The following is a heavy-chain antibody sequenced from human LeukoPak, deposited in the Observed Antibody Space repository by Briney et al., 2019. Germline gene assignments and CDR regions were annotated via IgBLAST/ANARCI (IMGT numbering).Heavy chain of an antibody. CDR1: GGSISSSSYY. Sequence: KPSETLSLTCTVSGGSISSSSYYWGWIRQPPGKGLEWIGSIYYSGSTYYNPSLKSRVTISVDTSKNQFSLKLNSVTAADTAVYYCARNITSGWFDPWGQGTLVTVSS. J-gene: IGHJ5*02. D-gene: IGHD3-10*01. CDR3: ARNITSGWFDP. CDR2: IYYSGST. V-gene: IGHV4-39*07.